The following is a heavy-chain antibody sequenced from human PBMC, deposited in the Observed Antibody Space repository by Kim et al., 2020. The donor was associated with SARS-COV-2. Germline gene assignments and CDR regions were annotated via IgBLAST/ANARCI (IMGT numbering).Heavy chain of an antibody. Sequence: GESLKISCKGSGYSFTSYWIGWVRQMPGKGLEWMGIIYPGDSDTRYSPSFQGQVTISADKSISTAYLQWSSLKASDTAMYYCARQHPDYYDSSGYPDYWGQGTLVTVSS. V-gene: IGHV5-51*01. CDR2: IYPGDSDT. J-gene: IGHJ4*02. CDR1: GYSFTSYW. D-gene: IGHD3-22*01. CDR3: ARQHPDYYDSSGYPDY.